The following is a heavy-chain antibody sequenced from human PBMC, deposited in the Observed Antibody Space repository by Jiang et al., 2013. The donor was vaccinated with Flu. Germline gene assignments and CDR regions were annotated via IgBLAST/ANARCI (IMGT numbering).Heavy chain of an antibody. D-gene: IGHD2-15*01. J-gene: IGHJ6*03. CDR2: IYYSGST. CDR1: GGSISSSNW. V-gene: IGHV4-4*02. CDR3: EGATPSHYYYYYMDV. Sequence: PGLVKPSGTLSLTCAVSGGSISSSNWWSWVRQPPGKGLEWIGSIYYSGSTYYNPSLKSRVTISVDTSKNQFSLKLSSVTAADTAVYYCEGATPSHYYYYYMDVWGKGTTVTVSS.